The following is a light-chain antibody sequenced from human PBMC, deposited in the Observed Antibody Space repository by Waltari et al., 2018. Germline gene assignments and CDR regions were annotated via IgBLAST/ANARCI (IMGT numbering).Light chain of an antibody. CDR2: TAS. V-gene: IGKV1-39*01. J-gene: IGKJ4*01. Sequence: DIQVTQSPSSLSASVGDRVTITCRASQNIKNYFSWYQHKEGKAPKLLIYTASTLHSGVPLRVSGSGSGTDFTLVISSLQPEDFATYYCQQTYTAPLSFGAGTKVEMK. CDR3: QQTYTAPLS. CDR1: QNIKNY.